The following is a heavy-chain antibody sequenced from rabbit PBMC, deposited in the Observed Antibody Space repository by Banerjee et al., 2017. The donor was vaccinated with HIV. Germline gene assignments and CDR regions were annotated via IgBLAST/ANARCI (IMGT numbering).Heavy chain of an antibody. Sequence: QEQMEESGGDLVKPEGTLTLTCTASGFSISSRNWICWVRQAPGKGLEWIACIYTGSGRALYVIWEKGRFTISKTSSTTVTLQMTSLTAADTATYFCARYDGGSGYFKLWGPGTLVTVS. J-gene: IGHJ4*01. CDR1: GFSISSRNW. V-gene: IGHV1S45*01. CDR3: ARYDGGSGYFKL. D-gene: IGHD1-1*01. CDR2: IYTGSGRA.